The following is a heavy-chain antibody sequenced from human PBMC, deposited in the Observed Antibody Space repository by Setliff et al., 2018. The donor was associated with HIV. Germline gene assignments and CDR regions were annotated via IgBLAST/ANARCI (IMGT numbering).Heavy chain of an antibody. J-gene: IGHJ3*02. V-gene: IGHV1-8*02. Sequence: ASVKVSCKSSGYAFATYDINWVRQAAGQGLEWMGWMNPYSGNTGSVKGRFTISRDNSKNTLYLQMNSLRPEDTAVYYCARDYSGSFLGTFDIWGQGTMVTVSS. CDR3: ARDYSGSFLGTFDI. CDR2: MNPYSGNT. CDR1: GYAFATYD. D-gene: IGHD1-26*01.